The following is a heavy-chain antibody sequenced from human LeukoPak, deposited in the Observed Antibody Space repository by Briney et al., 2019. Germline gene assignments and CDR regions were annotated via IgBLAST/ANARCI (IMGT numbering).Heavy chain of an antibody. CDR3: ARDSGRSRYSDWFDP. J-gene: IGHJ5*02. CDR1: GDSISSGYY. CDR2: IYHSGTT. D-gene: IGHD2-15*01. V-gene: IGHV4-38-2*02. Sequence: SETLSLTCAVSGDSISSGYYWGWIRQPPGKGLEWIGNIYHSGTTYYNPSLKSRVAMSVDTSENQFSLKLSSVTAADTAVYYCARDSGRSRYSDWFDPWGQGTLVTVSS.